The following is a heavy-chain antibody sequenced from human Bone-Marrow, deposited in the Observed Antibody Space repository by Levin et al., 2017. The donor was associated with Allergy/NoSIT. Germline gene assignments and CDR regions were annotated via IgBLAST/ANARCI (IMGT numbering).Heavy chain of an antibody. CDR2: ISSSSSYI. J-gene: IGHJ6*03. CDR3: ARVVLPRYSYGYYYYYYMDG. Sequence: GGSLRLSCAASGFTFSSYSMNWVRQAPGKGLEWVSSISSSSSYIYYADSVKGRFTISRDNAKNSLYLQMNSLRAEDTAVYYCARVVLPRYSYGYYYYYYMDGWGKGTTVTVSS. D-gene: IGHD5-18*01. CDR1: GFTFSSYS. V-gene: IGHV3-21*01.